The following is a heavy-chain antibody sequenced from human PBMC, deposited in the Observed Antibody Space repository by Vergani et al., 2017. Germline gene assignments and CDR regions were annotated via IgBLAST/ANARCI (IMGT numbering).Heavy chain of an antibody. V-gene: IGHV4-59*01. D-gene: IGHD1-26*01. Sequence: QVQLQESGPGLVKPSETLSLTCTVSGGSISSYYWSWIRQPPGKGLEWIGYIYYSGSTNYNPSLKSRVTISVDTSKNQFSLKLSSVTAADTAVYYCAGWELPPRYFDLGGRGSLVTVSS. CDR2: IYYSGST. J-gene: IGHJ2*01. CDR3: AGWELPPRYFDL. CDR1: GGSISSYY.